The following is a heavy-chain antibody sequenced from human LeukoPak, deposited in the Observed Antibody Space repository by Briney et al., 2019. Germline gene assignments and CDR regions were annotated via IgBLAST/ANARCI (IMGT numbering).Heavy chain of an antibody. D-gene: IGHD3-22*01. CDR2: IYSSNST. Sequence: GGSLRLSCAASGFTVSSNYMSWVRQAPGRGLEWVSLIYSSNSTYYADSVKGRFTISRDISKNTLYLQMNSLRAEDSALYYCARGGRGSAAVVAPRSFDIWGQGTMVTVSS. CDR3: ARGGRGSAAVVAPRSFDI. V-gene: IGHV3-53*01. J-gene: IGHJ3*02. CDR1: GFTVSSNY.